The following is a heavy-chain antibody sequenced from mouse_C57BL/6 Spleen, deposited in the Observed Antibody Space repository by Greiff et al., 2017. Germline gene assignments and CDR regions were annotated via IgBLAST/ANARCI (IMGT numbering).Heavy chain of an antibody. Sequence: EVKLMESEGGLVQPGSSMKLSCTASGFTFSDYYMAWVRQVPEKGLEWVANINYDGSSTYYLDSLKSRFIISRDNAKNILYLQMSSLKSEDTATYYCARDVDGYSHYFDYWGQGTTLTVSS. CDR3: ARDVDGYSHYFDY. CDR2: INYDGSST. CDR1: GFTFSDYY. D-gene: IGHD2-3*01. V-gene: IGHV5-16*01. J-gene: IGHJ2*01.